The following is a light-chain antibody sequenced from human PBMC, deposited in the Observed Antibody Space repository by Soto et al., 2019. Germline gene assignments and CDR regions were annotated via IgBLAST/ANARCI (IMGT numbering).Light chain of an antibody. CDR1: QSVSRN. J-gene: IGKJ4*01. Sequence: ETVMTQSPGTLSVSPGERATLSCRASQSVSRNLAWYQHKPGQAPRLLIYGASTRATGIPVRFSGSGSGTEFTLTINGLQSEDFAVYYCQQYTDWPPLTFGGGTKVEIK. CDR3: QQYTDWPPLT. V-gene: IGKV3-15*01. CDR2: GAS.